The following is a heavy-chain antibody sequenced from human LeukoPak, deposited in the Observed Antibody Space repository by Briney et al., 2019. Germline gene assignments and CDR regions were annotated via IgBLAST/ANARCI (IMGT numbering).Heavy chain of an antibody. D-gene: IGHD3-16*01. CDR2: INSDGSST. V-gene: IGHV3-74*01. J-gene: IGHJ5*02. CDR3: ARDQPFEGFDP. Sequence: GRSLRLSCAASGFTFSSYWMHWVRQAPGKGLVWVSRINSDGSSTSYADSVKGRFTISRDNAKNTLYLQMNSLRAEDTAVYYCARDQPFEGFDPWGQGTLVTVSS. CDR1: GFTFSSYW.